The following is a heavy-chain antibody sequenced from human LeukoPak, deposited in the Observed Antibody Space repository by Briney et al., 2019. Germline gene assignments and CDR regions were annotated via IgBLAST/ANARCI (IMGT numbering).Heavy chain of an antibody. Sequence: ASVKVSCKASGDTFTSYAVHWVRQAPGQRLEWMGWINAGNGDTKYSQKFQGRVTITPDTSASTSYMELSSLRSEDTAVYYCARESPQRSGYSYPHWGQGTLVTVSS. CDR2: INAGNGDT. CDR1: GDTFTSYA. CDR3: ARESPQRSGYSYPH. J-gene: IGHJ4*02. V-gene: IGHV1-3*01. D-gene: IGHD5-18*01.